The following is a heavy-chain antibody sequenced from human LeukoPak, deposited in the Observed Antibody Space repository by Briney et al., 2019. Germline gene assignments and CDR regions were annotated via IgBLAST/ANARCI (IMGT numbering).Heavy chain of an antibody. J-gene: IGHJ4*02. CDR2: ISYDGSNK. Sequence: PGGSLRLSCAASGFTFSSYAVHWVRQAPGKGLEGVAVISYDGSNKYYADSVKGRFTISRDNSKNTLYLQMNSLRAEDTAVYYCARDSWELRGIHIYFDYWGQGTLVTVSS. D-gene: IGHD1-26*01. CDR3: ARDSWELRGIHIYFDY. CDR1: GFTFSSYA. V-gene: IGHV3-30-3*01.